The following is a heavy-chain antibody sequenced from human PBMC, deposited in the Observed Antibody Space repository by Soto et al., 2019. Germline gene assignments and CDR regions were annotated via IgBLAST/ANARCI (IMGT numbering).Heavy chain of an antibody. CDR1: GFTFSTYA. V-gene: IGHV3-23*01. CDR3: AKDRDFWGGYYKHRGFDY. J-gene: IGHJ4*02. D-gene: IGHD3-3*01. Sequence: EVQLLESGGGLVQPGGSLRLSCAASGFTFSTYAMGWVRQAPGKGPEWASAISGSGGTTHYADAVKGRFTISRDSAKNTLYLQMNSLRVEDTAVYYCAKDRDFWGGYYKHRGFDYWGQGTLVTVSS. CDR2: ISGSGGTT.